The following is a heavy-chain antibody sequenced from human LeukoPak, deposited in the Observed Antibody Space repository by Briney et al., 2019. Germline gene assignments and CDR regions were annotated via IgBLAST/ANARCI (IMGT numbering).Heavy chain of an antibody. V-gene: IGHV4-39*07. Sequence: PSETLSLTCTVSGGSINTPDYSWGWIRQPPGKGLEWIGSIYFSGSTFYNPSLTNPVTISLDTSKNQFSLKLNCVTAADTAVYYWARVVERTIMFLGVCRWFDPWGQGTLITVSS. CDR2: IYFSGST. CDR1: GGSINTPDYS. CDR3: ARVVERTIMFLGVCRWFDP. D-gene: IGHD3-9*01. J-gene: IGHJ5*02.